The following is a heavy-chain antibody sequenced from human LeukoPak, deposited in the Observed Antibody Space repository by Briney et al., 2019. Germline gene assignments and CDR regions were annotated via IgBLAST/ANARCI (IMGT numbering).Heavy chain of an antibody. V-gene: IGHV4-34*01. CDR1: GGSISGYY. J-gene: IGHJ4*02. CDR2: INHSGST. Sequence: PSETLSLTCTVSGGSISGYYWSWIRQPPGKGLEWIGEINHSGSTNYNPSLKSRVTISVDTSKNQFSLKLSSVTAADTAVYYCARGLTVLRFLEWLPFYFDYWGQGTLVTVSS. CDR3: ARGLTVLRFLEWLPFYFDY. D-gene: IGHD3-3*01.